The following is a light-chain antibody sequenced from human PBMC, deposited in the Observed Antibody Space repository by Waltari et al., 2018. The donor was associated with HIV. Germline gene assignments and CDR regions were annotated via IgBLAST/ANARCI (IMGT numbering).Light chain of an antibody. CDR2: QDS. CDR3: QAWDRSVV. J-gene: IGLJ2*01. V-gene: IGLV3-1*01. Sequence: SYELIQPPSVSVSPGQTASITCSGDQLGDKFVCWYQQRPGQPPVLVMYQDSKRPSGIPERFSGSNSGNTATLTITGTQSMDEADYYCQAWDRSVVFGGGTKLTVL. CDR1: QLGDKF.